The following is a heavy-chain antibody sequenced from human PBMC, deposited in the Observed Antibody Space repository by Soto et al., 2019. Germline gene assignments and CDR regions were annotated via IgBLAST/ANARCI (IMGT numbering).Heavy chain of an antibody. V-gene: IGHV3-33*01. J-gene: IGHJ4*02. CDR3: AREFTVRGVIIPHY. CDR2: IWYDGSNK. D-gene: IGHD3-10*01. Sequence: LRLSCAASGFTFSSYGMHWVRQAPGKGLEWVAVIWYDGSNKYYADSVEGRFTISRDNSKNTLYLQMNSLRAEDTAVYYCAREFTVRGVIIPHYWGQGTLVTVSS. CDR1: GFTFSSYG.